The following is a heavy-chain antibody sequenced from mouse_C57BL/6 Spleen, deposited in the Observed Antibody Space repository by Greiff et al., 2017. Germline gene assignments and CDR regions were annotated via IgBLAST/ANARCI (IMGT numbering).Heavy chain of an antibody. CDR1: GYTFTSYT. Sequence: QVQLPQSGAELARPGASVKMSCKASGYTFTSYTMHWVKQRPGQGLEWIGYINPSSGYTKYNQKFKDKATLTADKSSSTAYMQLSSLTSEDSAVYYCARRGAPITTVVDPYAMDYWGQGTSVTVSS. J-gene: IGHJ4*01. D-gene: IGHD1-1*01. CDR3: ARRGAPITTVVDPYAMDY. CDR2: INPSSGYT. V-gene: IGHV1-4*01.